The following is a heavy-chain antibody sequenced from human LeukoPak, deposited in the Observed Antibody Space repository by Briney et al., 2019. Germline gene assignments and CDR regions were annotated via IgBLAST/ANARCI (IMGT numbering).Heavy chain of an antibody. Sequence: HTGGSLRFSCADSGFTFSGYWMNWVRQAPGKGLEWVANINQNGGEKYYVDSVKGRFTISRDNGKNSLYLQMNSLRAEDTAVYYCARYRHLGYWGQGTLVTVSS. CDR3: ARYRHLGY. CDR2: INQNGGEK. V-gene: IGHV3-7*01. CDR1: GFTFSGYW. J-gene: IGHJ4*02.